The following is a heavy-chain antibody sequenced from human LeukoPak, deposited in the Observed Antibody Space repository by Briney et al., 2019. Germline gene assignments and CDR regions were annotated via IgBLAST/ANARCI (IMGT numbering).Heavy chain of an antibody. CDR1: GFSFSSYW. V-gene: IGHV3-7*01. CDR3: ARDDYCSGGHCYHY. J-gene: IGHJ4*02. D-gene: IGHD2-15*01. Sequence: GGSLRLSCAASGFSFSSYWMSWVRQPPGKGLEWVANINQDGSEKYHVDSVKGRFTISRDNAKNSLYLQMNSLRVEDTAVYYCARDDYCSGGHCYHYWGQGTLVTVSS. CDR2: INQDGSEK.